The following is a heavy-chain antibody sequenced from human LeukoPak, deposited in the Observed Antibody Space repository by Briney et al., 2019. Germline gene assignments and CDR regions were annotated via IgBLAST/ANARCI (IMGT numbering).Heavy chain of an antibody. Sequence: LSLTCTVSGGSISSGGYYWSWIRQHPGKGLEWIGYIYYSGSTYYNPSLKSRVTISVDTSKNQFSLKLSSVTAADTAVYYCARDGCSGGSCYIDYWGQGTLVTVSS. CDR3: ARDGCSGGSCYIDY. J-gene: IGHJ4*02. V-gene: IGHV4-31*03. CDR1: GGSISSGGYY. D-gene: IGHD2-15*01. CDR2: IYYSGST.